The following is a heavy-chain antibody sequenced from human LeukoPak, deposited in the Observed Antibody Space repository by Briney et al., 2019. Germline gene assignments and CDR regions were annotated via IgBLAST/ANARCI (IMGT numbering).Heavy chain of an antibody. CDR1: GYTFTGYY. V-gene: IGHV1-2*02. Sequence: ASVKVSCKASGYTFTGYYMHWVRQAPGQGLEWMGWINPNSGGTNYAQKFQGRVTMTRDTSISTAYMELSSLRSDDTAVYYYATSSGYYVGYIRHWGQGTLVTVSS. CDR2: INPNSGGT. D-gene: IGHD3-22*01. CDR3: ATSSGYYVGYIRH. J-gene: IGHJ1*01.